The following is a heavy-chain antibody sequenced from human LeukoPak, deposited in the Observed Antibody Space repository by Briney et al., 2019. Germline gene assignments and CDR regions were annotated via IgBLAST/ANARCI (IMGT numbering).Heavy chain of an antibody. Sequence: PSETLSLTCTVSGGSIRSYYWSWIRQPPGKGLEWIGYIYYSGSTNYNPSLKSRVTISVDTSKNQFPLKLSSVTAADTAVYYCARAWSVVVPAAKLFDPWGQGTLVTVSS. V-gene: IGHV4-59*01. CDR2: IYYSGST. J-gene: IGHJ5*02. D-gene: IGHD2-2*01. CDR3: ARAWSVVVPAAKLFDP. CDR1: GGSIRSYY.